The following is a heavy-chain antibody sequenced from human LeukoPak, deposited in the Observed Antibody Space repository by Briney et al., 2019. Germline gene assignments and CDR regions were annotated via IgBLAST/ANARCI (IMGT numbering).Heavy chain of an antibody. V-gene: IGHV3-20*04. CDR1: GFTFDDYG. CDR2: INWNGGST. CDR3: AREGFDSGGDDAFDI. D-gene: IGHD3-10*01. J-gene: IGHJ3*02. Sequence: PGGSLRLSCAASGFTFDDYGMSWVRQAPGKGLEWVSGINWNGGSTGYADSVKGRFTISRDNAKNSLYLQMNSLRAEDTAVYYCAREGFDSGGDDAFDIWGQGTMVTVSS.